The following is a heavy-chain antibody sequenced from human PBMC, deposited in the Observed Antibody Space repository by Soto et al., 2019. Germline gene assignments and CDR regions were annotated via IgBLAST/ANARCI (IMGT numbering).Heavy chain of an antibody. CDR3: ARGPKSGNYFLSYFDY. Sequence: SVKVSCKASGGTFSSYTISWVRQAPGQGLEWMGRIIPILGIANYAQKFQGRVTITADKSTSTAYMELSSLRSEDTAVYYCARGPKSGNYFLSYFDYWGQGTLVTVSS. CDR1: GGTFSSYT. J-gene: IGHJ4*02. D-gene: IGHD1-26*01. CDR2: IIPILGIA. V-gene: IGHV1-69*02.